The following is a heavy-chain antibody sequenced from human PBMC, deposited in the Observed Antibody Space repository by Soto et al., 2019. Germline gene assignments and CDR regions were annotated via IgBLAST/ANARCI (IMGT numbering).Heavy chain of an antibody. D-gene: IGHD6-13*01. Sequence: TLSLTCTVSGGSISSYYWSWIRQPPGKGLEWIGYIYYSGSTNYNPSLKSRVTISVDTSKNQFSLKLSSVTAADTAVYYCARAGYSSSWYWFDPWGQGTLVTVSS. J-gene: IGHJ5*02. V-gene: IGHV4-59*01. CDR3: ARAGYSSSWYWFDP. CDR2: IYYSGST. CDR1: GGSISSYY.